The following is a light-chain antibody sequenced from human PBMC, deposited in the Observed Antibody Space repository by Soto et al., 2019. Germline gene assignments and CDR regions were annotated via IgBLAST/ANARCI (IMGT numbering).Light chain of an antibody. Sequence: QSALTQPASVSGSPGQSITISCNGTSSDVGGYNYVSWYQQHPGKAPKLMIYEVSNRPSGVSNRFSGSKSGNTASLTISGLQAEDEADYYCSSYTSNSTHVVFGGGTQLTVL. CDR2: EVS. V-gene: IGLV2-14*01. J-gene: IGLJ2*01. CDR3: SSYTSNSTHVV. CDR1: SSDVGGYNY.